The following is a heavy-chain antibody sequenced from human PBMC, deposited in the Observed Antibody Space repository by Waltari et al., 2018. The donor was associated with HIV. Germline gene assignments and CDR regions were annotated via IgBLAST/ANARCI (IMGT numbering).Heavy chain of an antibody. J-gene: IGHJ4*02. CDR3: AEGYGAFDFDY. V-gene: IGHV7-4-1*01. Sequence: QVQLKQSPSQFKKPGTSVKISCKSYENAFSASVINWVRQAPGQGLEWIGLIDTRTGSPTYAQVVSGLLILSLDTSVTTSYLQIRALKTNDTATYYCAEGYGAFDFDYCGQGTLITVSP. CDR1: ENAFSASV. D-gene: IGHD2-15*01. CDR2: IDTRTGSP.